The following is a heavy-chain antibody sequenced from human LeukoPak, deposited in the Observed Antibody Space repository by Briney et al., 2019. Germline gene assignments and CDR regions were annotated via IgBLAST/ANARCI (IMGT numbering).Heavy chain of an antibody. D-gene: IGHD3-16*02. CDR1: GFTFNDYA. CDR2: ISGNSGSI. V-gene: IGHV3-9*01. J-gene: IGHJ4*02. Sequence: GGSLRLSCAASGFTFNDYAMRWVRQAPGKGLEWVSGISGNSGSIGYADSVKGRFTISRDNAKNSLYLQMNSLRAEDTALYYCAKDGRLRLGELSLYPYYFDYWGQGTLVTVSS. CDR3: AKDGRLRLGELSLYPYYFDY.